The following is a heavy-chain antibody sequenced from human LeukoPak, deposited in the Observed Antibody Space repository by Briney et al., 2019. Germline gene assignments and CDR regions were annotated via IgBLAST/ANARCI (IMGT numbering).Heavy chain of an antibody. CDR3: TRGSWWELLGGDY. D-gene: IGHD2-15*01. Sequence: SETLSLACTVSGGSISSYYWSWIRQPPGKGLEWIGYIYYTGITNYNPSLKSRVTISLDTSKNQFSLKLSSVTAADTAVYYCTRGSWWELLGGDYWGQGTLVTVSS. J-gene: IGHJ4*02. CDR2: IYYTGIT. V-gene: IGHV4-59*01. CDR1: GGSISSYY.